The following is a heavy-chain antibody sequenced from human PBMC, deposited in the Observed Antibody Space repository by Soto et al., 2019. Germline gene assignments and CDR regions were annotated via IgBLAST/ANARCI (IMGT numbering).Heavy chain of an antibody. Sequence: GGSLRLSCAASGFTFSSYGMHWVRQAPGKGLEWVAVIWYDGSNKYYADSVKGRFTVSRDNSKNTLYLQVNSLRAEDTAVYYCARDKRDLRFLEWSYYFDYWGQGTLVTVSS. V-gene: IGHV3-30*19. D-gene: IGHD3-3*01. J-gene: IGHJ4*02. CDR2: IWYDGSNK. CDR1: GFTFSSYG. CDR3: ARDKRDLRFLEWSYYFDY.